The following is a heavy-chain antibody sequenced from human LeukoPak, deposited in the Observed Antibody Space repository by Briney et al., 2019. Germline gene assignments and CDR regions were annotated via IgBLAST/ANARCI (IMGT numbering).Heavy chain of an antibody. CDR1: GGYISSSSYY. CDR3: ARELTSRWIDY. Sequence: SETLSLTCTVSGGYISSSSYYWGWVREPPGKGLEWIGDIYYSGRTYYSSSLKSRLTISLDTSKNQFSLKLNSVTAADTAVYYCARELTSRWIDYWGQGTLVTVSS. CDR2: IYYSGRT. D-gene: IGHD6-13*01. V-gene: IGHV4-39*02. J-gene: IGHJ4*02.